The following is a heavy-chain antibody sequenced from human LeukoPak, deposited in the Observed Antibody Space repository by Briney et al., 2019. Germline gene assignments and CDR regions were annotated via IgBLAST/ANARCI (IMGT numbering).Heavy chain of an antibody. CDR1: GFTFSDYY. Sequence: SGGSLRLSCAASGFTFSDYYMSWIRQAPGKGLEWVSYISSSGNTTYHADSVKGRFTISRDNAKNSLYLQMSSLRAEDTAVYYCARDGGSSWYFDYWGQGTPVTVSS. D-gene: IGHD6-13*01. V-gene: IGHV3-11*04. CDR2: ISSSGNTT. CDR3: ARDGGSSWYFDY. J-gene: IGHJ4*02.